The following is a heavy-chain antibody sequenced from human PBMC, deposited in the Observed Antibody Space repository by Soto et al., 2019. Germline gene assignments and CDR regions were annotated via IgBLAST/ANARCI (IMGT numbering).Heavy chain of an antibody. D-gene: IGHD3-22*01. CDR2: VIPLFDTA. CDR1: GGIFTNNA. Sequence: QVQVVQSGAEVKKPGSSVKVSCKVSGGIFTNNAISWVRQAPGQGLEWLGGVIPLFDTAYYAQKFPQKFQGRVTITADESTSTSYMDLRSVRSEDTAVYYCALSVVVGITAYYGMDVWGQGTTVTVSS. J-gene: IGHJ6*02. V-gene: IGHV1-69*01. CDR3: ALSVVVGITAYYGMDV.